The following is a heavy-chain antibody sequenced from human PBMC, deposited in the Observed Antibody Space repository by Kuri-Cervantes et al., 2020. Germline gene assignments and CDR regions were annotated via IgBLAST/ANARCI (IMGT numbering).Heavy chain of an antibody. CDR1: GGTFSSYA. V-gene: IGHV1-69*13. Sequence: SVKVSCKASGGTFSSYAISWVRQAPGQGLEWMGGIIPIFGTANYAQKFQGRVTITADESTSTAYMELSSLRSEDTAVYYCASPLYDYMWGSYRELDASDIWGQGTMVTVSS. J-gene: IGHJ3*02. D-gene: IGHD3-16*02. CDR3: ASPLYDYMWGSYRELDASDI. CDR2: IIPIFGTA.